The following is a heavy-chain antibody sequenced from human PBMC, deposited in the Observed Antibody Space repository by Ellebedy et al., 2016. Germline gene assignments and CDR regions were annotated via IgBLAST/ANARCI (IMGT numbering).Heavy chain of an antibody. CDR2: IYHSGST. CDR1: GYSISSGYY. D-gene: IGHD6-19*01. CDR3: ACALAVASPVPIYYFDY. V-gene: IGHV4-38-2*02. J-gene: IGHJ4*02. Sequence: SETLSLTXTVSGYSISSGYYWGWIRQPPGKGLEWIGSIYHSGSTYYNPSLKSRVTISVDTSKNQFSLKLSSVTAADTAVYYCACALAVASPVPIYYFDYWGQGTLVTVSS.